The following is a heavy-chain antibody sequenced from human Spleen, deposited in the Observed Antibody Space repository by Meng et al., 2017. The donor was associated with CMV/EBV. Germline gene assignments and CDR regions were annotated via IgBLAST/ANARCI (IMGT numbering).Heavy chain of an antibody. CDR3: ARGDYDFWSGYYNGENY. V-gene: IGHV3-48*03. CDR1: GFTFSSYE. J-gene: IGHJ4*02. D-gene: IGHD3-3*01. Sequence: GESLKISCAASGFTFSSYEMNWVRQAPGKGLEWVSYISSSGSTIYYADSVKGRFTISRDNAKNSLYLQMNSLRAEDTAVYYCARGDYDFWSGYYNGENYWGQGTLVTVSS. CDR2: ISSSGSTI.